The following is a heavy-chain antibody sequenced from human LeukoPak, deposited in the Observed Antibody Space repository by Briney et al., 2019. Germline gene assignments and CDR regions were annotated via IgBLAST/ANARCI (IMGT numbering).Heavy chain of an antibody. Sequence: ASVKVSRKASGYTFTGYYMRWVRQAPGQGLEWMGWINPNSGGTNYAQKFQGRVTMTRDTSISTAYMELSRLRSDDTAVYYCARVSVMVVVVAAIDYWGQGTLVTVSS. V-gene: IGHV1-2*02. CDR1: GYTFTGYY. CDR3: ARVSVMVVVVAAIDY. J-gene: IGHJ4*02. CDR2: INPNSGGT. D-gene: IGHD2-15*01.